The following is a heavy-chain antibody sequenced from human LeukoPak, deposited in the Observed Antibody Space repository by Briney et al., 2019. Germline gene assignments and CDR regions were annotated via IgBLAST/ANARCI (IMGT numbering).Heavy chain of an antibody. J-gene: IGHJ6*03. CDR2: INPNTAGT. CDR3: AASAGDYRAGHYYYMGV. V-gene: IGHV1-2*02. D-gene: IGHD4-11*01. CDR1: GYTFTGYY. Sequence: GAPVKVSCKASGYTFTGYYFHWVRQAPGQGLEWMGWINPNTAGTNYAQKFLGGVTLTWDTSISTAYMELNRLTSDDTAVYYCAASAGDYRAGHYYYMGVWGKGTSVTVSS.